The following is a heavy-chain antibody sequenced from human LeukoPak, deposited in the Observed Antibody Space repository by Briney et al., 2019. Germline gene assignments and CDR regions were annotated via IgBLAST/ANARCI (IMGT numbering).Heavy chain of an antibody. CDR1: GFTFSSYA. CDR3: AKAGRGGSGSYYNVDY. CDR2: ISGSGGST. J-gene: IGHJ4*02. V-gene: IGHV3-23*01. D-gene: IGHD3-10*01. Sequence: GGSLRLSCAASGFTFSSYAMSWARQAPGKGLEWVSAISGSGGSTYYADSVKGRFTISRDNSKNTLYLQVNSLRAEDTAVYYGAKAGRGGSGSYYNVDYWGQGTLVTVSS.